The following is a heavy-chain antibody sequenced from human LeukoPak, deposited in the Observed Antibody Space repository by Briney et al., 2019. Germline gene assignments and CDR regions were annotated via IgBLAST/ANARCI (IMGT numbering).Heavy chain of an antibody. CDR1: GYTFTRYD. J-gene: IGHJ4*02. D-gene: IGHD2-15*01. V-gene: IGHV1-8*03. CDR2: INPNSGST. Sequence: ASVKVSCKASGYTFTRYDIHWVRQANGRGLEWMGWINPNSGSTGYSQKFRGRVTFTTDTSISAAYLELSSLKSEDTALYYCARGRSETHLLAEFDYWGQGTLVIASS. CDR3: ARGRSETHLLAEFDY.